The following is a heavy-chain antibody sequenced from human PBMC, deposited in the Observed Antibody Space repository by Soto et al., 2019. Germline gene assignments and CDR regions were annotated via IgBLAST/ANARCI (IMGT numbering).Heavy chain of an antibody. CDR3: ALGCGGDCYRYFQH. CDR1: GFTFSSYG. D-gene: IGHD2-21*02. CDR2: IWYDGSKK. Sequence: QVQLVESGGGVVQPGRSLRLSCAASGFTFSSYGMHWVRQAPGKGLEWVAVIWYDGSKKYYVDSVKGRFTISRDNSKNTLYLQMDSLRAEDTAVYYCALGCGGDCYRYFQHGGQGTVVTVSS. V-gene: IGHV3-33*01. J-gene: IGHJ1*01.